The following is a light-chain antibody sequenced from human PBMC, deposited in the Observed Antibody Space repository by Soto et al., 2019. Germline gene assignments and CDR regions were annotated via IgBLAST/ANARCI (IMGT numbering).Light chain of an antibody. Sequence: IVMTQSPATLSVSPGERATLSCRASQSINSNLAWYQQKPGQAPRLLMFRASIRATGFPARFSGSGSGTEFNITISSLQSEDSAVYYCQQYNNWTRATFGGGTKVEIK. CDR3: QQYNNWTRAT. CDR1: QSINSN. J-gene: IGKJ4*01. V-gene: IGKV3-15*01. CDR2: RAS.